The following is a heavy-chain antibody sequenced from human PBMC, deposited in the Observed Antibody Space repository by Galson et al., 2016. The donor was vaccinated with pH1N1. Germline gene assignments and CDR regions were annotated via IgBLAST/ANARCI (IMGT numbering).Heavy chain of an antibody. D-gene: IGHD3-10*01. V-gene: IGHV2-5*02. Sequence: PALVKPTQTLRLTCSLSGFSLTSSGMCVGWIRRFPGKAPEWLALIHWDDDKRYNLSFKNRLTLTRDNSRNEVVLTMTNMEPLDSGTYYCARRVYDFGVSFDHWGQGILVTVSS. J-gene: IGHJ4*02. CDR1: GFSLTSSGMC. CDR3: ARRVYDFGVSFDH. CDR2: IHWDDDK.